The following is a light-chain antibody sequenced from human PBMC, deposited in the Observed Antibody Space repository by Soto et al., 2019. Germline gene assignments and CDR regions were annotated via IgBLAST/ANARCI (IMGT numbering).Light chain of an antibody. Sequence: EIVLTQSPVTLSLSPGESATLSCRASQSIGSNYLAWYQQKPGQAPRLLIYGASKRATGIPDRFSGSGSGAEFTLTISRLEPEDFASYYCQQHDTSLTWTFGQGTRLEIK. J-gene: IGKJ5*01. V-gene: IGKV3-20*01. CDR3: QQHDTSLTWT. CDR2: GAS. CDR1: QSIGSNY.